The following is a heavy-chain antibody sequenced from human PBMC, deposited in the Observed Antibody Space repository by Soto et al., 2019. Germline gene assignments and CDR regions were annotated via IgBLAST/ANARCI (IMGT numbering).Heavy chain of an antibody. CDR1: GFTFSDYY. D-gene: IGHD2-15*01. Sequence: QVQLVESGGGLVKPGGSLRLSCAASGFTFSDYYMSWIRQAPGKGLEWVSYISSSSSYTNYADSVKGRFTISRDNAKNSLYLQMNSLRAEDTAVYYCARDQEYCSGGSCYSEGHFDYRGQGTLVTVSS. CDR2: ISSSSSYT. CDR3: ARDQEYCSGGSCYSEGHFDY. V-gene: IGHV3-11*06. J-gene: IGHJ4*02.